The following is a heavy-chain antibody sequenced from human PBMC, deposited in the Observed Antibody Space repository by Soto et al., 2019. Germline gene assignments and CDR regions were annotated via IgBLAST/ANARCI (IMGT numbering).Heavy chain of an antibody. Sequence: PGGSLRLSCAASGFTFSDYYMTWIRQAPGKGLEWVSYISSSGTTIYYADSVKGRFTISRDNAKNSLYLQMNSLRAEDTAVYYCARDSSGWYYFDYWGQGTLVTVSS. J-gene: IGHJ4*02. CDR3: ARDSSGWYYFDY. V-gene: IGHV3-11*01. CDR2: ISSSGTTI. CDR1: GFTFSDYY. D-gene: IGHD6-19*01.